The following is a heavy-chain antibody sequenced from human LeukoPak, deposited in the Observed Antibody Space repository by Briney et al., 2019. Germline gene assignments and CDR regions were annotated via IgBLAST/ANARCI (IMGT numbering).Heavy chain of an antibody. V-gene: IGHV4-59*01. J-gene: IGHJ6*02. CDR3: AGDSSMGV. CDR1: GGSIRSYY. Sequence: SETLSLTCTVSGGSIRSYYWSWIRQSPGKGLEWIANIYYSGSTNYNPSLKSRAIISLDTSKNQFSLKLSSVTAADAAVYYCAGDSSMGVWGRGTTVTVSS. CDR2: IYYSGST.